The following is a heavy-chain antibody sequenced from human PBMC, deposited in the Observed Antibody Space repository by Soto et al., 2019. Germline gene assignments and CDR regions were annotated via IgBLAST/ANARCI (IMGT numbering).Heavy chain of an antibody. J-gene: IGHJ4*02. Sequence: ASLKVSCNASGYTFTGYFMHWVRQAPGQGLEWMGCINPYSGGADYAKSFQGRVTMTRDTSISTVYMELSRLRFDDTAVYYCARVIRGAYYNSPLDXWGQGTVVTVSX. CDR2: INPYSGGA. D-gene: IGHD3-10*01. V-gene: IGHV1-2*02. CDR1: GYTFTGYF. CDR3: ARVIRGAYYNSPLDX.